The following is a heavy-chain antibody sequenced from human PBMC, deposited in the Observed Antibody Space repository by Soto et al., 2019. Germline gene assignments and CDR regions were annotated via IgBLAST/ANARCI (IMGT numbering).Heavy chain of an antibody. CDR1: GFTFSSYG. J-gene: IGHJ4*02. CDR2: IWYDGSNK. D-gene: IGHD5-12*01. Sequence: GGSLRLSCAASGFTFSSYGMHWVRQAPGKGLEWVAVIWYDGSNKYYADSVKGRFTISRDNSKNTLYLQMNSLRAEDTAVYYCARDWGDMVATTHFDYWGQGTLVTVSS. V-gene: IGHV3-33*01. CDR3: ARDWGDMVATTHFDY.